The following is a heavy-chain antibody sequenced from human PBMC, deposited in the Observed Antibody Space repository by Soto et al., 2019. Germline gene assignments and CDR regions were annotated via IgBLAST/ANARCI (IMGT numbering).Heavy chain of an antibody. CDR1: GYSINTSG. J-gene: IGHJ3*02. Sequence: QVQLVQSGDEVKKPGASVKVSCKASGYSINTSGLCWVRLAPGQGLEWVGWINTSKRYTRYAQKFQGRVTMTTETSSSSAYMELTSLRSDDTAHDYCVRARTGATNLGSFDIWGQGTMVTVSS. V-gene: IGHV1-18*04. D-gene: IGHD1-26*01. CDR3: VRARTGATNLGSFDI. CDR2: INTSKRYT.